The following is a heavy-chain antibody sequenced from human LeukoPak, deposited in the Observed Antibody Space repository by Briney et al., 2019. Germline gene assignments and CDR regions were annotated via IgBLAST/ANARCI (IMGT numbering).Heavy chain of an antibody. CDR2: INEDGSEK. J-gene: IGHJ4*02. V-gene: IGHV3-7*01. Sequence: GGSLRLSCAASGFTFSTYWMTWVRQAPGKGLEWVANINEDGSEKNYVDSVKGRFTISRDNAKNSLSLQEESLRVEDTAVYYCATRSQAPANWGQGTLVTVSS. D-gene: IGHD3-10*01. CDR3: ATRSQAPAN. CDR1: GFTFSTYW.